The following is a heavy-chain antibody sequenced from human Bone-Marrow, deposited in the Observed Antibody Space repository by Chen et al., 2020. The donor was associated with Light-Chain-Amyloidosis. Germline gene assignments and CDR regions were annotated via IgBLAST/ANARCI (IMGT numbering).Heavy chain of an antibody. CDR1: GFTFSNYG. J-gene: IGHJ4*02. Sequence: QVQLVESGGGVVQPGRSLRLSCAASGFTFSNYGMHWVRQTPGKGLGWGAVLSYDGNSKYYADSVKGRFTISRDSSKNTLYLQMNSLRAEDTAVYYCARVSFERGGPARPPGDSWGQGTLVTVSS. V-gene: IGHV3-30-3*01. D-gene: IGHD6-6*01. CDR2: LSYDGNSK. CDR3: ARVSFERGGPARPPGDS.